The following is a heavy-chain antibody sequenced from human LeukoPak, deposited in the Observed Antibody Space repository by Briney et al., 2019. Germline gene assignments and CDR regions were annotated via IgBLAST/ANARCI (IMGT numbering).Heavy chain of an antibody. V-gene: IGHV1-69*05. J-gene: IGHJ4*02. CDR2: IIPIFGTA. CDR3: ASTTYYYGSGSYN. D-gene: IGHD3-10*01. Sequence: ASVKVSCKASGGTFRSYAISWVRQAPGQGLEWMGGIIPIFGTANYAQKFQGRVTITTDESTSTAYMELSSLRSEDTAVYYCASTTYYYGSGSYNWGQGTLVTFSS. CDR1: GGTFRSYA.